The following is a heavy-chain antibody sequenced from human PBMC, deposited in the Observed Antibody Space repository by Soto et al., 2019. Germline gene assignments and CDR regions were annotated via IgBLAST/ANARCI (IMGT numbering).Heavy chain of an antibody. CDR1: GYSFTSYW. CDR2: TYPGDSDT. V-gene: IGHV5-51*01. J-gene: IGHJ4*02. CDR3: ARPANNYVAY. Sequence: GEYLKISCKGSGYSFTSYWIGWVRQMPGKGLEWMGITYPGDSDTRYSPSFQGQATISADKYINTAYLQWSSLKASDTAMYYCARPANNYVAYWGQGTLVTVSS.